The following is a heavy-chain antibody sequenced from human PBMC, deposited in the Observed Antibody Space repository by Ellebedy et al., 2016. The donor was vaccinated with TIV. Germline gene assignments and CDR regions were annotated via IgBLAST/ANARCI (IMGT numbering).Heavy chain of an antibody. CDR3: AKPSSFDYNPRLDY. Sequence: AASVKVSCKASGYIFTSYYIHWVRQAPGQGLEWLGKIDTSSGGAKYSQNFQGTVTMTRDTSTSTAYLELSSLRSEDTAIYYCAKPSSFDYNPRLDYWGQGTPVTVSS. CDR2: IDTSSGGA. V-gene: IGHV1-46*01. D-gene: IGHD3-10*01. J-gene: IGHJ4*02. CDR1: GYIFTSYY.